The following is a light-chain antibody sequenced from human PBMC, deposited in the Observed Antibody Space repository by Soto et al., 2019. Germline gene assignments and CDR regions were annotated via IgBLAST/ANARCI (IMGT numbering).Light chain of an antibody. V-gene: IGKV3-15*01. CDR1: QSVSSN. Sequence: EIVMTQSPATLSVSPGERATLSCRASQSVSSNLSWYQQKPGQAPRLLIYGASTRATVIPARFSGSGSGKEFTLTISSLQSEDFAVYSCQQYNHWPPLTFGGGTKVEIK. CDR2: GAS. J-gene: IGKJ4*01. CDR3: QQYNHWPPLT.